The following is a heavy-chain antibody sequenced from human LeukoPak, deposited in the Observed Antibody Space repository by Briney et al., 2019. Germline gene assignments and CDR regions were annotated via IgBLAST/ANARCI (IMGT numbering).Heavy chain of an antibody. CDR3: AREYEGSFDL. J-gene: IGHJ4*02. Sequence: GGSLRLSCAASGFTFRSYDMHWVRQTTGKRLEWVSSIGTAGDPFYPASVKGRFIISRENAKNSLYLQMNSLRAGDTAVYYCAREYEGSFDLWGQGTLVTVSS. CDR1: GFTFRSYD. D-gene: IGHD3-3*01. V-gene: IGHV3-13*05. CDR2: IGTAGDP.